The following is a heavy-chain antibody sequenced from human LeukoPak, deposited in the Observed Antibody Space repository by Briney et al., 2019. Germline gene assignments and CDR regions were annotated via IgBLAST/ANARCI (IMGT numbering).Heavy chain of an antibody. CDR1: GFTFHTYP. J-gene: IGHJ4*02. Sequence: GGSLRLSCEASGFTFHTYPMSWVRQAPGKGLEWVSAVSTTGASTYYADSVKGRFTISRDNSKNTLSLQMDSLRVEDTALYYCAKDWTTVVTPKGYYFDSWGEGTLVTVSS. V-gene: IGHV3-23*01. CDR3: AKDWTTVVTPKGYYFDS. D-gene: IGHD4-23*01. CDR2: VSTTGAST.